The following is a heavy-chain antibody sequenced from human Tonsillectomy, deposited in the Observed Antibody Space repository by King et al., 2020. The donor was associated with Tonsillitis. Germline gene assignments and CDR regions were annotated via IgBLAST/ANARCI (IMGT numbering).Heavy chain of an antibody. CDR1: GFTFDDYG. CDR2: MNWNGGST. V-gene: IGHV3-20*04. Sequence: VQLVESGGGVVRPGGSLRLSCAASGFTFDDYGMSWVRQAPGKGLEWVSGMNWNGGSTGYADSVKGRFTISRDNAKNSLYLQMNSLRAEDTALYYCARSGYYYDSSGYKRYHFDYWGQGTLVTVSS. CDR3: ARSGYYYDSSGYKRYHFDY. D-gene: IGHD3-22*01. J-gene: IGHJ4*02.